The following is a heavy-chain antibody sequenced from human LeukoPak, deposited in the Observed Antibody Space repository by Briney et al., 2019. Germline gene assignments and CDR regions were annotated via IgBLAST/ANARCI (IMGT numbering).Heavy chain of an antibody. CDR3: ARDDRGIAAAGY. D-gene: IGHD6-13*01. V-gene: IGHV1-69*04. J-gene: IGHJ4*02. CDR1: GFTFTSSA. CDR2: IIPILGIA. Sequence: SVKVSCKASGFTFTSSAVQWVRQARGQGLEWMGRIIPILGIANYAQKFQGRVTITADKSTSTAYMELSSLRSEDTAVYYCARDDRGIAAAGYWGQGTLVTVSS.